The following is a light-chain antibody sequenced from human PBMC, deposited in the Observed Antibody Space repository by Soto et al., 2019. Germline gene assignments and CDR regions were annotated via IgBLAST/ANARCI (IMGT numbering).Light chain of an antibody. CDR2: AAS. CDR3: QQSYNSPRT. Sequence: IQMPQSPSSLSAAVGDRVTITCRASESIRDYLNWYQQKPGKAPNLLIYAASSLQSGVPSRFSGGGSGTDFTLTISSLQPEDFATYYCQQSYNSPRTFGQGIRLEIK. V-gene: IGKV1-39*01. J-gene: IGKJ5*01. CDR1: ESIRDY.